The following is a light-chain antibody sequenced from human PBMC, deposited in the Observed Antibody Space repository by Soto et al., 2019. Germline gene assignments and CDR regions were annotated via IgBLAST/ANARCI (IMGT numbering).Light chain of an antibody. Sequence: DIVMTQSPDSLAVSLGERATINCKSSQSVLYSSNNKNFLAWYQQKPGQPPKLVISWASTRESGVPDRFSGSASGTDFTLTISSLQAEDVAVYYCQQYYSTLYTFGQGTKLEI. J-gene: IGKJ2*01. CDR3: QQYYSTLYT. CDR2: WAS. CDR1: QSVLYSSNNKNF. V-gene: IGKV4-1*01.